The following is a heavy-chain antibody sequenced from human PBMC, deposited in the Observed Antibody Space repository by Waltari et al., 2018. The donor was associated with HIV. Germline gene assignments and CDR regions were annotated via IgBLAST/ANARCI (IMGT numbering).Heavy chain of an antibody. V-gene: IGHV4-59*01. Sequence: QVQLQESGPGLVKPSETLSLTCTVSDASISSYYWSWIRQPPGKGLEWIGYIYYSVNTNYNPSLKSRVTISMDTSKNQFSLKLSSVTDADTAIYYCARSYYFDSSGYLGHWGQGTLVTVSS. CDR2: IYYSVNT. J-gene: IGHJ4*02. CDR3: ARSYYFDSSGYLGH. D-gene: IGHD3-22*01. CDR1: DASISSYY.